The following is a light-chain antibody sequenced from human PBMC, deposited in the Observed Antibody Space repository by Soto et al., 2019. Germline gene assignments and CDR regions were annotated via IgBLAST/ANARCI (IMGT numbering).Light chain of an antibody. J-gene: IGKJ4*01. CDR2: DAS. Sequence: DIQMTQSPSSLSASVGDRVTTTCQASQDINNCLNWYQQSPGKAPKLLIYDASNLETGVPSRFSASGSGTDFSFTISSLQPDDIATYFCQQCDDLPLTFGGGTRWIS. CDR3: QQCDDLPLT. CDR1: QDINNC. V-gene: IGKV1-33*01.